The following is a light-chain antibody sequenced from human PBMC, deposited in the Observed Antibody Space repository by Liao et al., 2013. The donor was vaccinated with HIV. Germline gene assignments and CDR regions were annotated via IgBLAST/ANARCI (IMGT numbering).Light chain of an antibody. V-gene: IGLV3-1*01. CDR3: QAWDNRNAV. CDR1: NLGDKY. J-gene: IGLJ2*01. Sequence: SYELTQSPSVSVSPGQTATITCSGDNLGDKYANWYQQKPGQSPLLVMSQDSQRPSGIPERFSGSNSGNTATLTISGTQPMDEADYYCQAWDNRNAVFGGGTKLTVL. CDR2: QDS.